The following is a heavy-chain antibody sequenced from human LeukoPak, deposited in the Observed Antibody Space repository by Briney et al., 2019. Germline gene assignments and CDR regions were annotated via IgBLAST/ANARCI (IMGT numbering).Heavy chain of an antibody. J-gene: IGHJ6*04. CDR1: EITFSTYW. V-gene: IGHV3-74*01. CDR3: AKDMGSSASMDV. Sequence: GESLRLSCVDSEITFSTYWMHWVRQAPGEGPVWVSRINTDGSTTNYADSVKGRFTISRDNSKNSLYLQMNSLRAEDTALYYCAKDMGSSASMDVWGKGTTVTVSS. D-gene: IGHD3-10*01. CDR2: INTDGSTT.